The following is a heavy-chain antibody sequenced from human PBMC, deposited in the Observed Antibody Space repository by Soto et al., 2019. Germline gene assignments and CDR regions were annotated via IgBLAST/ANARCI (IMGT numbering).Heavy chain of an antibody. CDR1: GYVFTSYA. CDR3: ARAPNDYGDYYFDY. V-gene: IGHV1-3*01. D-gene: IGHD4-17*01. CDR2: INAGNGNT. Sequence: ASVKVSCKASGYVFTSYAMHWVRQAPGQRLEWMGWINAGNGNTKYSQKFQGRVTITRDTSASTAYMELSSLRSEDTAVYYCARAPNDYGDYYFDYWGQGTLVTVSS. J-gene: IGHJ4*02.